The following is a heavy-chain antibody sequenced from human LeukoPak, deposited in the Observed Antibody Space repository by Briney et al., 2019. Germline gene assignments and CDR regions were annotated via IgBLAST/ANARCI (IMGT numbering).Heavy chain of an antibody. Sequence: SETLSLTCTVSGGSISSGSYYWSWIRQPAGKGLEWIGRIYTSGSTNYNPSLKSRVTISVDKSKNQFSLKLSSVTAADTAVYYCARGEPPPGAQEKWFGELSDAFDIWGQGTMVTVSS. CDR3: ARGEPPPGAQEKWFGELSDAFDI. D-gene: IGHD3-10*01. CDR1: GGSISSGSYY. V-gene: IGHV4-61*02. J-gene: IGHJ3*02. CDR2: IYTSGST.